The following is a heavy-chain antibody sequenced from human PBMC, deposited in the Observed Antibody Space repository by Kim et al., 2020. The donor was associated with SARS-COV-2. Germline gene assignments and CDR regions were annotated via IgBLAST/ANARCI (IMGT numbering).Heavy chain of an antibody. CDR3: ARDSDPTTPFDI. D-gene: IGHD5-12*01. V-gene: IGHV1-69*04. J-gene: IGHJ3*02. Sequence: NYAQKFQGRVTITADKSTSAAYMELSRLRSEDTAVYCCARDSDPTTPFDIWGQGTMVTVSS.